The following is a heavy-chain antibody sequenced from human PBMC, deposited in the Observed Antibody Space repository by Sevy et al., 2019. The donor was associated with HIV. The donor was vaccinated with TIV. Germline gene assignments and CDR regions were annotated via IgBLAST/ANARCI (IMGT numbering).Heavy chain of an antibody. CDR3: AKDWGEASDGYLYFDH. Sequence: GGSLRLSCPASGFSFSTYGMHWVRQAPGKGLEWAAAISYDGRKKYYADTEKGRFTISRDNSKNTLYLEINGLRPEDRGIYYCAKDWGEASDGYLYFDHWGQGALVTVSS. J-gene: IGHJ4*02. D-gene: IGHD3-16*01. CDR2: ISYDGRKK. V-gene: IGHV3-30*18. CDR1: GFSFSTYG.